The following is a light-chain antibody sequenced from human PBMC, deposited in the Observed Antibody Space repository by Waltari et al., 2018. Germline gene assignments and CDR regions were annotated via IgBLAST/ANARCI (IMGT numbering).Light chain of an antibody. V-gene: IGLV2-23*02. CDR1: SSDVGSYNL. Sequence: QSALTQPASVSGSPGHSLTISCTGSSSDVGSYNLVSWYQQHPGKAPKLMIYEVTKRPLAVSDRFSGSKSGNTASLTISGLQAEDEADYYCCAYEGSDSWVFGGGTKLTVL. CDR3: CAYEGSDSWV. CDR2: EVT. J-gene: IGLJ3*02.